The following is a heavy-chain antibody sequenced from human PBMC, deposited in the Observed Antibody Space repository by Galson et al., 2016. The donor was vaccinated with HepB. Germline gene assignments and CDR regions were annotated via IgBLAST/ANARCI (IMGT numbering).Heavy chain of an antibody. V-gene: IGHV3-11*05. D-gene: IGHD6-13*01. J-gene: IGHJ4*02. CDR1: GFTFSDYY. CDR3: AKEQQLAFMPVYFDK. CDR2: ISSSSHHT. Sequence: SLRLSCAASGFTFSDYYMSWIRQAPGKGLEWLSYISSSSHHTDYADSAKGRFTISRDNAKNSLHLQMKRLRAEDTAVYFCAKEQQLAFMPVYFDKWGPGALVTVSS.